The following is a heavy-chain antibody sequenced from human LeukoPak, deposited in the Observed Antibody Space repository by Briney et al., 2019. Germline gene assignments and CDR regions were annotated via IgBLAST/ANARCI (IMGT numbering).Heavy chain of an antibody. CDR1: GITLSNYG. CDR2: ISGSGGGK. CDR3: AKDNADYPIYYFDS. D-gene: IGHD3-16*01. J-gene: IGHJ4*02. V-gene: IGHV3-23*01. Sequence: GGSLRLSCVVSGITLSNYGMSWVRQAPGKGLEWVSGISGSGGGKFYADSVKGRFTISRDKSKSTLYLQMNSLKAEDAAVYYCAKDNADYPIYYFDSWGQGTLVTVSS.